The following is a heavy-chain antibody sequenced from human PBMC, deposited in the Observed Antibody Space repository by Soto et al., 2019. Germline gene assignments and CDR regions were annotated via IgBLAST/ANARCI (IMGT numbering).Heavy chain of an antibody. CDR2: VIPIFGTA. Sequence: QVQLVQSGAEVKKPGSSVKVSCKASGGTFSSYAINWVRQAPGQGLEWMGGVIPIFGTADYAQKFQGRVTITADKSTSTAYMELSSLRSEDTAVYFCAREGDYFHSSAYFWGQGTLVTVSS. J-gene: IGHJ4*02. CDR1: GGTFSSYA. V-gene: IGHV1-69*14. D-gene: IGHD3-22*01. CDR3: AREGDYFHSSAYF.